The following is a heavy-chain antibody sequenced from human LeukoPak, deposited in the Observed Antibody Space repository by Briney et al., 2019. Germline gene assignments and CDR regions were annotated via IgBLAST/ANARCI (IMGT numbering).Heavy chain of an antibody. CDR3: ASVDYYGSGNYYNDVDY. CDR2: ISSSSSYI. J-gene: IGHJ4*02. CDR1: GFTFSSYS. Sequence: KTGGSPRLSCAASGFTFSSYSMNWVRQAPGKGLEWVSSISSSSSYIYYADSVKGRFTISRDNAKNSLYLQMNSLRAEDTALYYCASVDYYGSGNYYNDVDYWGQGTLVTVSS. V-gene: IGHV3-21*01. D-gene: IGHD3-10*01.